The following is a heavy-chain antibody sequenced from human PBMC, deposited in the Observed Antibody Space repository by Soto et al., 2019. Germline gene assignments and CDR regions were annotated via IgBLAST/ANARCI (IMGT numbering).Heavy chain of an antibody. CDR1: GFTFSSYA. D-gene: IGHD2-21*02. V-gene: IGHV3-23*01. Sequence: QTGGSLRLSCAASGFTFSSYAMSWVRQAPGKGLEWVSTISGSGGSADYADSVKGRFTISRDNPQNTLYLEMNSLRAEDTAIYYCAKDRFHVVVTVSIFDPWGQGTLVTVSS. CDR2: ISGSGGSA. CDR3: AKDRFHVVVTVSIFDP. J-gene: IGHJ5*02.